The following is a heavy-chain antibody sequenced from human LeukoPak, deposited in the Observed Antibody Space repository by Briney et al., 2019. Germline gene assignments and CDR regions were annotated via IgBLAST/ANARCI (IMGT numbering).Heavy chain of an antibody. CDR3: ARADSSIAARLSRSSIFNYYYYMDV. Sequence: PSETLSLTCAVSGGSISSSNWWSWVRQAPGKGLEWVANIKQDGSEKYYVDSVKGRFTISRDNAKNSLYLQMNSLRAEDTAVYYCARADSSIAARLSRSSIFNYYYYMDVWGKGTTVTVSS. V-gene: IGHV3-7*01. J-gene: IGHJ6*03. D-gene: IGHD6-6*01. CDR2: IKQDGSEK. CDR1: GGSISSSNW.